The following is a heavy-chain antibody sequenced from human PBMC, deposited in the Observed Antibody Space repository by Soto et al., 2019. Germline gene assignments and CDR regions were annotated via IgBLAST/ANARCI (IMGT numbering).Heavy chain of an antibody. J-gene: IGHJ6*02. V-gene: IGHV4-34*01. Sequence: SEPLSLTCAVYGGSFSGYYWSWIRQPPGKGLEWIGEINHSGSTNYNPSLKSRVTISVDTSKNQFSLKLSSVTAADTAVYYCARLEYSSSAVKWGYYYYYAMDCCGQVTTVTV. D-gene: IGHD6-6*01. CDR2: INHSGST. CDR3: ARLEYSSSAVKWGYYYYYAMDC. CDR1: GGSFSGYY.